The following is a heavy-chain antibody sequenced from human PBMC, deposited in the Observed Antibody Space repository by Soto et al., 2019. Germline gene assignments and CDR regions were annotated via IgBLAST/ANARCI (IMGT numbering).Heavy chain of an antibody. CDR3: AAGLGGYSYGYDPSTGMAV. J-gene: IGHJ6*02. D-gene: IGHD5-18*01. CDR2: IVVGSGNT. V-gene: IGHV1-58*01. Sequence: SVKVSCKASGFTFTSSAVQWVRQARGQRLEWIGWIVVGSGNTNYAQKFQERVTITRDMSTSTAYMELSSLRSEDTAVYYCAAGLGGYSYGYDPSTGMAVWGQGTTATVS. CDR1: GFTFTSSA.